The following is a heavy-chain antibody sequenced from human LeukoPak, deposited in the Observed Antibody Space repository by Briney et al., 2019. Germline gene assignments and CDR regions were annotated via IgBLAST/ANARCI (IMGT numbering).Heavy chain of an antibody. J-gene: IGHJ6*02. V-gene: IGHV3-48*02. CDR1: GFSFSSYS. CDR2: ISSSSSII. CDR3: ARDSAWGLRREDYYYYGMDV. Sequence: GGSLRLSCAASGFSFSSYSMNWVRQAPGKGLEWGLYISSSSSIIYYADSVKGRFTISRDNAKNSLYLQMNSLRDEDTAVYYCARDSAWGLRREDYYYYGMDVWGQGTTVTVSS. D-gene: IGHD1-26*01.